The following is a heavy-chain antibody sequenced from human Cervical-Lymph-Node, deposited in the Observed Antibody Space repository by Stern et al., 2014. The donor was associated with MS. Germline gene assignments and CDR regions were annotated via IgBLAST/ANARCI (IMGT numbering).Heavy chain of an antibody. Sequence: VQLVESGGGVVQPGRSLRLSCAASGFTLRSYGMHWVRQAPGKGLEWVAVISNDGNEKYYTDPVKGRFTISRDNSKNTLYLQMNSLRTEDTAVYYCAKDRLFCSGGGCYAMDVWGQGTTVTVSS. CDR3: AKDRLFCSGGGCYAMDV. D-gene: IGHD2-15*01. V-gene: IGHV3-30*18. J-gene: IGHJ6*02. CDR2: ISNDGNEK. CDR1: GFTLRSYG.